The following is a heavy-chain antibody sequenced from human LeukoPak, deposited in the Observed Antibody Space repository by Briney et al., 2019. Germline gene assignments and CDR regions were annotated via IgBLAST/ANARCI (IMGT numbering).Heavy chain of an antibody. V-gene: IGHV4-34*01. D-gene: IGHD2-15*01. CDR1: GGSFSGYY. CDR2: INHSGST. CDR3: ARPTGPRWWDHTWGAFDI. J-gene: IGHJ3*02. Sequence: PSETLSLTCAVYGGSFSGYYWSWIRQPPGKGLEWIGEINHSGSTNYNPSLKSRVTISVDTSKNQFSLKLSSVTAADTAVYYCARPTGPRWWDHTWGAFDIWGQGTMVTVSS.